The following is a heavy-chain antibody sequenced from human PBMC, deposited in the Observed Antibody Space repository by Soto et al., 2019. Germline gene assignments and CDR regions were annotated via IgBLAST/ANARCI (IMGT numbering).Heavy chain of an antibody. J-gene: IGHJ3*02. CDR3: ARGEAAADRRAFDI. CDR2: INHSGST. D-gene: IGHD6-13*01. Sequence: SETPSLTCAVYVGSFSGYYWSWIRQPPGKGLEWIGEINHSGSTNYNPSLKSRVTISVDTSKNQFSLKLSSVTAADTAVYYCARGEAAADRRAFDIWGQGTMVTVSS. V-gene: IGHV4-34*01. CDR1: VGSFSGYY.